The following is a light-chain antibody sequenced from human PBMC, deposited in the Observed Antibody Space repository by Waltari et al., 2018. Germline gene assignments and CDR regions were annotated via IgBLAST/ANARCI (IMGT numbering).Light chain of an antibody. Sequence: ETVMTQSPASLSVSPGERATLSCWASESVSTNLAWYQQKPGQPPRPLLYETSTRATGASARFSGSGSATDFTLTISALQSEDFALYYCQQYKTWPYTFGQGTKLEIK. CDR1: ESVSTN. J-gene: IGKJ2*01. V-gene: IGKV3D-15*01. CDR3: QQYKTWPYT. CDR2: ETS.